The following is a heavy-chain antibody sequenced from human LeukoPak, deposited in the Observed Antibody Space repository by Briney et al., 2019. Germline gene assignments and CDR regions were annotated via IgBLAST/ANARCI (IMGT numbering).Heavy chain of an antibody. Sequence: GGSLRLSCASSGFTFSSYAMTWVRQAPGKGLECVSVISGSGGSTYYADSVKGRFTISRDNSRDTLYLQMNSLRADDTAVYYCAKDRSRWELESWGQGTLVTVSS. V-gene: IGHV3-23*01. CDR3: AKDRSRWELES. D-gene: IGHD1-26*01. CDR1: GFTFSSYA. CDR2: ISGSGGST. J-gene: IGHJ4*02.